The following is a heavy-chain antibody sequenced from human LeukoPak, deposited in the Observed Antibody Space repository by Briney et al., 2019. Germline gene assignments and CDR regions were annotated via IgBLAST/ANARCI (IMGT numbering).Heavy chain of an antibody. CDR3: ARVTKQDAFDI. D-gene: IGHD3-3*01. CDR2: IKQDGSEK. J-gene: IGHJ3*02. V-gene: IGHV3-7*01. Sequence: PGGSLRLSCAASGFTFSSYWMSWVRQAPGKGLEWVANIKQDGSEKYYVDSVKVRFTISRDNAKNSLYLQMNSLRAEDTAVYYCARVTKQDAFDIWGQGTMVTVSS. CDR1: GFTFSSYW.